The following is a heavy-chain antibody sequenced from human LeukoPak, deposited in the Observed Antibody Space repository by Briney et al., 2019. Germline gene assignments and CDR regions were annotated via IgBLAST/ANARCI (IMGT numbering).Heavy chain of an antibody. V-gene: IGHV3-48*03. D-gene: IGHD4-17*01. CDR1: GFTFSNYE. CDR3: AREESGDYDFDY. Sequence: PGGSLRLSCVGSGFTFSNYEMNWVRQAPGKGLEWVSHISSSGNTMHYADSVKGRFTISKDNAKNSLYLQMNSLRAEDTAVYYCAREESGDYDFDYWGQGTLVTVSS. J-gene: IGHJ4*02. CDR2: ISSSGNTM.